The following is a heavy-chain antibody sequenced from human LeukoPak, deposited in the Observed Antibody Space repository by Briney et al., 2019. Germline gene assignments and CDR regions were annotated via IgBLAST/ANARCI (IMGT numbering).Heavy chain of an antibody. J-gene: IGHJ4*02. D-gene: IGHD6-19*01. V-gene: IGHV1-58*02. Sequence: ASVKVSCKXSGFTFTSSAMQWVRQARGQRLEWIGWIVVGSGNTNYAQKFQERVTITRDMSTSTAYMELSSLRSEDTAVYYCAAISSGWYEDYWGQGTLVTVSS. CDR3: AAISSGWYEDY. CDR1: GFTFTSSA. CDR2: IVVGSGNT.